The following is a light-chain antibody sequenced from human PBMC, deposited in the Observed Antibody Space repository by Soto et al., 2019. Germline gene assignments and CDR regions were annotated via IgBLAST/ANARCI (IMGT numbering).Light chain of an antibody. CDR1: QTISSW. CDR3: QQYSSYSEA. CDR2: KAS. V-gene: IGKV1-5*03. Sequence: DIQMTQSPSTLSGSVGDRVTITCRASQTISSWLAWYQQKPGKAPKLLIYKASTLKSGVPPRFSGSESGTESTLSISSLQPDDFATYYCQQYSSYSEAFGQGTKVDLK. J-gene: IGKJ1*01.